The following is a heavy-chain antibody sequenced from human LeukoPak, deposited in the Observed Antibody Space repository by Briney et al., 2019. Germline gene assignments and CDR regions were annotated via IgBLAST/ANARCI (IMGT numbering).Heavy chain of an antibody. CDR3: ASRDQSCSGGTCYPIDY. CDR1: GFTFRSYW. D-gene: IGHD2-15*01. Sequence: GGSLRLSCAASGFTFRSYWMHWVRQAPGKGLVWVSRINSEGSSTSYADSVKGRFTISRDNAKNTPYLQMNNLRAEDTAVYYCASRDQSCSGGTCYPIDYWGQGTLVTVSS. CDR2: INSEGSST. J-gene: IGHJ4*02. V-gene: IGHV3-74*01.